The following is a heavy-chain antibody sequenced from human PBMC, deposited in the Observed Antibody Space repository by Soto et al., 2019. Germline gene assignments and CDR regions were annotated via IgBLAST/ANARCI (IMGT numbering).Heavy chain of an antibody. V-gene: IGHV3-23*01. CDR2: ISGSGGST. Sequence: PGGSLRLSCAASGFTFSSYAMSWVRQAPGKGLEWVSAISGSGGSTYYADSVKGRFTISRDNSKNTLYLQMNSLRAEDTAVYYCAKVWNYYGSGSYPKNLYFDYWGQGTLVTVSS. D-gene: IGHD3-10*01. J-gene: IGHJ4*02. CDR1: GFTFSSYA. CDR3: AKVWNYYGSGSYPKNLYFDY.